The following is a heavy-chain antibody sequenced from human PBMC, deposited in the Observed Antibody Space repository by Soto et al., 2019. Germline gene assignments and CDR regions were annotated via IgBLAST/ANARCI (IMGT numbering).Heavy chain of an antibody. J-gene: IGHJ3*02. CDR1: VGTFSSYA. V-gene: IGHV1-69*06. CDR2: IIPIFGTA. CDR3: ARDRTTRIVVGPDAFDI. D-gene: IGHD3-22*01. Sequence: SVKVSCKASVGTFSSYAISWVRQAPGHGLEWMGGIIPIFGTANYAQKFQGRATITADKSTSTAYMELSSLRSEDTAVYYCARDRTTRIVVGPDAFDIWGQGTMVTVSS.